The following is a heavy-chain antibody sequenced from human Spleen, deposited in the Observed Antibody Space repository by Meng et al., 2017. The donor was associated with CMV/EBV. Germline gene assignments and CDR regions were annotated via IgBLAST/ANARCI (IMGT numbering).Heavy chain of an antibody. Sequence: GESLKISCAASGFTFSSYSMNWVRQAPGKGLEWVANIKQDGSEKYYVDSVKGRFTISRDNAKNSLYLQMNSLRAEDTAVYYCARGASSQWIQLWSLYYYYGMDVWGQGTTVTVSS. CDR2: IKQDGSEK. CDR1: GFTFSSYS. D-gene: IGHD5-18*01. CDR3: ARGASSQWIQLWSLYYYYGMDV. J-gene: IGHJ6*02. V-gene: IGHV3-7*01.